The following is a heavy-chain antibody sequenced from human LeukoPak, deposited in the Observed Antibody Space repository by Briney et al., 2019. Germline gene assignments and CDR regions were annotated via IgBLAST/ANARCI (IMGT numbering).Heavy chain of an antibody. CDR3: ARDPDYGDPY. D-gene: IGHD4-17*01. CDR1: GFTLSDHY. CDR2: ITSRGTTI. V-gene: IGHV3-11*01. Sequence: KPGGSLTLSCTVSGFTLSDHYMSWFRKSPGRGLEWISWITSRGTTIDYADSVKGRFTISRDNTKNSIYLQMNSLRADDTAVYYCARDPDYGDPYWGQGTLVTASS. J-gene: IGHJ4*02.